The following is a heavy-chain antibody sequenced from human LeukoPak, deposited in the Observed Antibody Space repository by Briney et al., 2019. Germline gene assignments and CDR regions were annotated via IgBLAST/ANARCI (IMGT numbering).Heavy chain of an antibody. J-gene: IGHJ5*02. Sequence: ASVKVSCKASEYTFTGYYIHWVRQAPGQGLEWMGWINPNSGGTNYAQKFQGRVTMTRDTSISTACMELSRLRSDDTAVYYCARGSGSYPPFDPWGQGTLVTVSS. CDR1: EYTFTGYY. CDR3: ARGSGSYPPFDP. V-gene: IGHV1-2*02. D-gene: IGHD1-26*01. CDR2: INPNSGGT.